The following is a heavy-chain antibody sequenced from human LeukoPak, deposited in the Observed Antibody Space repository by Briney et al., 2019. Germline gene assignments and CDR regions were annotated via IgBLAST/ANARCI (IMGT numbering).Heavy chain of an antibody. CDR1: GYSISSGYY. CDR2: IYHSGST. J-gene: IGHJ4*02. Sequence: SETLSLTCTVSGYSISSGYYWGWIRPPPGKGLEWIGSIYHSGSTYYNPSLKSRVTISVDTSKNQFSLKLSSVTAADTAVYYCARDSQRTIIVFDYWGQGTLVTVSS. D-gene: IGHD3-16*02. V-gene: IGHV4-38-2*02. CDR3: ARDSQRTIIVFDY.